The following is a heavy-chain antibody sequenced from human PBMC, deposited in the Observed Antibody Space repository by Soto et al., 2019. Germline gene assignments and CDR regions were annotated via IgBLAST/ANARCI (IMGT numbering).Heavy chain of an antibody. D-gene: IGHD6-19*01. CDR1: GFTFSSYA. J-gene: IGHJ4*02. CDR2: ISGSGGST. Sequence: GGALRLSCAASGFTFSSYALSWVRQAPGKGLEWVSAISGSGGSTYYADSVKGRFTISRDNSKNTLYLQMNSLRAEDTAVYYCANLAGLYYFDYWGQGTLVTVSS. CDR3: ANLAGLYYFDY. V-gene: IGHV3-23*01.